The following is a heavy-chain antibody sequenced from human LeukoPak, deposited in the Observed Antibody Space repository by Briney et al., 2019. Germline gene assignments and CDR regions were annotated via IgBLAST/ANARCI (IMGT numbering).Heavy chain of an antibody. V-gene: IGHV3-21*04. Sequence: PGGSLRLSCAASGFTFSSYSMNWVRQAPGKGLEWVSSISSSSSYIYYADSVKGRFTISRDNAKNSLYLQMNSLRAEDTAVYYCAKDDVTMVRGVISNWFDPWGQGTLVTVSS. J-gene: IGHJ5*02. CDR2: ISSSSSYI. CDR3: AKDDVTMVRGVISNWFDP. CDR1: GFTFSSYS. D-gene: IGHD3-10*01.